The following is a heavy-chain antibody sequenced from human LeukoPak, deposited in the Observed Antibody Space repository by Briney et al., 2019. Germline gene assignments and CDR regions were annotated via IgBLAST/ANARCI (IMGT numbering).Heavy chain of an antibody. Sequence: SETLSLTCTGYGGSFSGYYWSWIRQPPRKGLDWIGEINHSGGTNYNPSLKSRVPIAVDTSKNQFSLKLRSVTAADTPVYYCARSFPYYYGSGPFDSWGQGTLVTVSS. CDR2: INHSGGT. D-gene: IGHD3-10*01. V-gene: IGHV4-34*01. J-gene: IGHJ5*01. CDR1: GGSFSGYY. CDR3: ARSFPYYYGSGPFDS.